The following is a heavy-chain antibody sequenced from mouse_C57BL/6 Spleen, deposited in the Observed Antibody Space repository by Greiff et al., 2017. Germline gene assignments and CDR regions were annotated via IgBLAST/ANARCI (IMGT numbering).Heavy chain of an antibody. V-gene: IGHV1-72*01. CDR3: AREWVFTGWSWFAY. J-gene: IGHJ3*01. Sequence: QVQLQQPGAELVKPGASVKLSCKASGYTFTSYWMHWVKQRPGRGLEWIGRIDPISGGTKYNEKFKSKATLTVDKPSSTAYMQLSSLTSEDSAVYYCAREWVFTGWSWFAYWGQGTLVTVSA. CDR1: GYTFTSYW. D-gene: IGHD1-1*01. CDR2: IDPISGGT.